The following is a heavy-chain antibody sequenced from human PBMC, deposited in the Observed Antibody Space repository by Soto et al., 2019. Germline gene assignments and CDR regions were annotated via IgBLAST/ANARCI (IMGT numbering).Heavy chain of an antibody. CDR3: VRSGHSFGGVV. J-gene: IGHJ4*02. CDR2: MFYSGNS. V-gene: IGHV4-59*13. CDR1: GGSMIDFY. D-gene: IGHD3-16*01. Sequence: SETLSLTCTVSGGSMIDFYGSWCRQPPGKGLEWIGYMFYSGNSNYNASLKSRVTISMDTSKNQFSLNLRSVTAADTAVYYCVRSGHSFGGVVWGQGTQVTVSS.